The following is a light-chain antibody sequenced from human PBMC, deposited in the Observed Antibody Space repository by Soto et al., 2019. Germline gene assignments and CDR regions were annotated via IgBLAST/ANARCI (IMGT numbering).Light chain of an antibody. CDR2: EVT. CDR1: TSDVGI. J-gene: IGLJ1*01. Sequence: QSALTQPASVSGSPGQSITISCSGTTSDVGIVSWYQHHPGKAPQLMIHEVTKRPSGVSDRFSGSKSGHSASLTISGLQAEDEADYFCCSFGGSGYVFGPGTKVTVL. V-gene: IGLV2-23*02. CDR3: CSFGGSGYV.